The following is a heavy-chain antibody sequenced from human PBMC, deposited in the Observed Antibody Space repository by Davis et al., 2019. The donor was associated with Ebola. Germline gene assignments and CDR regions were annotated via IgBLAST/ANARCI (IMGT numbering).Heavy chain of an antibody. Sequence: SGPTLLKPTATLTLTCTFFGFSLNNDKVGVGWIRQPTGKALEWLAHIYSDDAKRYSPSLRSRVTITKDTSRNQVVLTLTNVDPADTATYYSAYLLFDYWGQGTLVTVSS. CDR1: GFSLNNDKVG. V-gene: IGHV2-5*02. CDR3: AYLLFDY. J-gene: IGHJ4*02. CDR2: IYSDDAK.